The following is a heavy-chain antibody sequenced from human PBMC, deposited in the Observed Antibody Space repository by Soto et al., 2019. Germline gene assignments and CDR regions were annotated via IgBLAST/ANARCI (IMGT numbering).Heavy chain of an antibody. V-gene: IGHV4-31*03. Sequence: SETLSLTCTVSGDSISSGGYYWSWIRQHPGKGLEWIGYIYSNGYTYYNPSLESRVTIPLDTSKNQFSLKLTSVTAADTAVYYCAKDQGSSWYEIDYWGQGTLVTVSS. J-gene: IGHJ4*02. CDR3: AKDQGSSWYEIDY. D-gene: IGHD6-13*01. CDR2: IYSNGYT. CDR1: GDSISSGGYY.